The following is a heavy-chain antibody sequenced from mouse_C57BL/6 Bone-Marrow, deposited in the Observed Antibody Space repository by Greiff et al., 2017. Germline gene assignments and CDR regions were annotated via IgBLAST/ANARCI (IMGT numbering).Heavy chain of an antibody. J-gene: IGHJ2*01. CDR2: INPGSGGT. V-gene: IGHV1-54*01. CDR3: ARSPLGP. Sequence: VKLMESGAELVRPGTSVKVSCKASGYAFTNYLIEWVKQRPGQGLEWIGVINPGSGGTNYNEKFKGKATLTADKSSSTAYMQLSSLTSEDSAVYFCARSPLGPWGQGTTLTVSS. CDR1: GYAFTNYL. D-gene: IGHD4-1*01.